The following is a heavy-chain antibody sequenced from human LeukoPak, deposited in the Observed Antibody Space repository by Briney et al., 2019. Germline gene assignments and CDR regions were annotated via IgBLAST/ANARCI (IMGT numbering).Heavy chain of an antibody. V-gene: IGHV4-34*01. CDR3: ARGRGVVVRDWFDY. CDR1: GGSFSENY. CDR2: INHSGRN. D-gene: IGHD2-15*01. Sequence: SETLSHTCAVYGGSFSENYWTWIRQPPGKGLEWIGEINHSGRNNYNPSLKSRVTISVDSSKNQFSLELSSVTAADTAVYYCARGRGVVVRDWFDYWGQGTLVTVSS. J-gene: IGHJ4*02.